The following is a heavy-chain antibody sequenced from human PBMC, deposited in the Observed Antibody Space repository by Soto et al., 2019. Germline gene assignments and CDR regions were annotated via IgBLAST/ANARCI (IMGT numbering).Heavy chain of an antibody. CDR3: AKRRGEGFFGD. V-gene: IGHV3-23*01. D-gene: IGHD3-16*01. J-gene: IGHJ4*02. CDR1: GITFSNYV. Sequence: EVQLLESGGGLVQPGGSLRVSCAASGITFSNYVMGWVRQAPGGGLEWVPAISGNGFDTYYADSVKGCFTISRDNSKHTLYLEINSLRVEGRAVYYCAKRRGEGFFGDWGQGTPVTVSS. CDR2: ISGNGFDT.